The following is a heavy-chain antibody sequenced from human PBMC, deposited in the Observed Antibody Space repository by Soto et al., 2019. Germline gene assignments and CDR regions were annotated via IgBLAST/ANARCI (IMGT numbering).Heavy chain of an antibody. CDR2: ISSDGTIE. CDR1: GFNFKAYG. CDR3: AKAGSSVYYYLYGLDV. J-gene: IGHJ6*02. V-gene: IGHV3-30*18. Sequence: QVQLVESGGGVVQPGRSLRLSCMASGFNFKAYGMHWVRQAPGEGLEWVAVISSDGTIEYYADSVKGRLTISRDNSKHTLYLQIDSLRVEDTTVYYCAKAGSSVYYYLYGLDVWGQGTTVTVSS. D-gene: IGHD6-6*01.